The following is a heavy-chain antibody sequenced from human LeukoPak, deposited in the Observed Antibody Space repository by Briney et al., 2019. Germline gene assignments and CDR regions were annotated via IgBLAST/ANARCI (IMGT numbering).Heavy chain of an antibody. V-gene: IGHV4-4*02. CDR3: ARDAPMEGGSYSAD. D-gene: IGHD3-10*01. CDR1: GGSFNRTNW. Sequence: PSETLSLTCAVSGGSFNRTNWWSWVRQPPGKGLEWIGEISHSGSTNYNPSLKSRVTISVDTSKNQFSLKLSSVTAADTAVYYCARDAPMEGGSYSADWGQGTLVTVSS. CDR2: ISHSGST. J-gene: IGHJ4*02.